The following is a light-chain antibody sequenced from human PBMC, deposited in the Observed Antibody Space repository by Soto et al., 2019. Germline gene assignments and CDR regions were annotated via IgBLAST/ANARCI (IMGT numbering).Light chain of an antibody. Sequence: QSALTQPASVSGSPGQSITISCTGTNTDVGTYNFVSWYQQHPGKAPKLMIYDVRHRPSVVTDRYSASKSGNTASLTISGLHDEDEADYYCSSYTGSATRIFGGGTKVTVL. V-gene: IGLV2-14*03. J-gene: IGLJ2*01. CDR1: NTDVGTYNF. CDR2: DVR. CDR3: SSYTGSATRI.